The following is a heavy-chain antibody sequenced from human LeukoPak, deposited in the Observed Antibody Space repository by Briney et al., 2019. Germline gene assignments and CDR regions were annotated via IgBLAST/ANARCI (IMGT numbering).Heavy chain of an antibody. Sequence: SETLSLTCAVYGGSFSGYYWSWLRQPPGKGLEWIGEINHSGSTNYNPSLKSRVTISVDTSKNQFSLKLSSVTAADTAVYYCASVAADNHDAFDIWGQGTMVTVSS. J-gene: IGHJ3*02. CDR2: INHSGST. D-gene: IGHD6-13*01. CDR1: GGSFSGYY. V-gene: IGHV4-34*01. CDR3: ASVAADNHDAFDI.